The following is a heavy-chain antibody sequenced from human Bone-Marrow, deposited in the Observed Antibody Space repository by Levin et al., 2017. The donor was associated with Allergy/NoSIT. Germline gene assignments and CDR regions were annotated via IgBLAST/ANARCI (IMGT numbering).Heavy chain of an antibody. CDR1: GLTFSNAW. J-gene: IGHJ3*01. Sequence: SCAASGLTFSNAWLSWVRQAPGKGLEWVGRIKSKTDGETTDYAVPVKGRFTISRDDSKNTVYLQMNSLNTEDTAVYYCTNDYNGAFDVWGQGTMVTVSS. CDR2: IKSKTDGETT. V-gene: IGHV3-15*01. D-gene: IGHD4-11*01. CDR3: TNDYNGAFDV.